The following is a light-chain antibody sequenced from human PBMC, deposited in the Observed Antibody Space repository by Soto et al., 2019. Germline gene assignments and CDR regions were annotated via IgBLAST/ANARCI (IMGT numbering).Light chain of an antibody. J-gene: IGKJ2*01. CDR1: QSVLYSSNNKNY. CDR3: QQYYSTPYT. V-gene: IGKV4-1*01. CDR2: WAS. Sequence: DIVMTQSPDSLAVSLGETATINCKSSQSVLYSSNNKNYLAWYQQRPGQPPKLLIYWASTRESGVPDRFSGSGSGTDFTLTISSLQAEDGAVYYCQQYYSTPYTFGQGTKLEV.